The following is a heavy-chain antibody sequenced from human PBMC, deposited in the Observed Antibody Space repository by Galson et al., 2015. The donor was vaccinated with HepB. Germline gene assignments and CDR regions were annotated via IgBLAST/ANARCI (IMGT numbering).Heavy chain of an antibody. Sequence: SLRLSCAASGFTFSSYAMSWVRQAPGKGLEWVSAISGSGGSTYYADPVKGRFTISRDNSKNTLYLQMNSLRAEDTAVYYCAKCIGRWGGNTPYWYFDLWGRGTLVTVSS. J-gene: IGHJ2*01. D-gene: IGHD4-23*01. CDR2: ISGSGGST. V-gene: IGHV3-23*01. CDR1: GFTFSSYA. CDR3: AKCIGRWGGNTPYWYFDL.